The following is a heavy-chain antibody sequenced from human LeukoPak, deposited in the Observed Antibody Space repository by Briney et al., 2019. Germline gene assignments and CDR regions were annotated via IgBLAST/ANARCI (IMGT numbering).Heavy chain of an antibody. J-gene: IGHJ5*02. CDR1: GFTFSTYG. CDR2: IWSDGSNE. D-gene: IGHD5-12*01. Sequence: GRSLRLSCAAAGFTFSTYGMHWVRRAPGKGLEWVAVIWSDGSNEYYAESVKGRFTISRDNSKNTLYLQMNSLRAEDTAVYYCARGGYSGYDPRGWFDPWGQGTLVTVSS. CDR3: ARGGYSGYDPRGWFDP. V-gene: IGHV3-33*01.